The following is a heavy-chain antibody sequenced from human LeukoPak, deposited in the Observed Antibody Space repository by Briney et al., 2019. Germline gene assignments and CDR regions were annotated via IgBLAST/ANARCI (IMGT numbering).Heavy chain of an antibody. J-gene: IGHJ3*02. CDR2: ISSSGSTI. CDR3: ARGGTVVTRKSKAFDI. V-gene: IGHV3-48*03. CDR1: GFTFSSYE. D-gene: IGHD2-21*02. Sequence: GGSLRLSCAASGFTFSSYEMNWVRLAPGKGLDWVSYISSSGSTIYYADSVKGRFTISRDNAKTSLYLQMNSLRAEDTAVYYCARGGTVVTRKSKAFDIWGQGTMVTVSS.